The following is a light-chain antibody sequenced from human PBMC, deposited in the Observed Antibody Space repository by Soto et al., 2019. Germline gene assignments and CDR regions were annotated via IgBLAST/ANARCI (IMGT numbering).Light chain of an antibody. Sequence: TQMTQSPSSLSASVGDRVTITCRASEGSRNDLSWYQQKPGKAPKLLIYGASSLQSGVPARFSGSGSGTDFTLTISNLQPDDFATYYCLQDYHYPWTFGQGTKVEIK. V-gene: IGKV1-6*01. J-gene: IGKJ1*01. CDR3: LQDYHYPWT. CDR2: GAS. CDR1: EGSRND.